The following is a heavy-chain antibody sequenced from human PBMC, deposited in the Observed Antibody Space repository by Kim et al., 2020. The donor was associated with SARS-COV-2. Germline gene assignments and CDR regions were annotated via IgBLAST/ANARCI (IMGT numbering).Heavy chain of an antibody. D-gene: IGHD1-1*01. CDR1: GFLITDYD. CDR3: AKHWIRTHDD. Sequence: GGSLRLSCAASGFLITDYDVSWVRQAPGKGLEWVSVISRDSGFVFYGESVKGRFTISKDNSKNTVYLQLNSLRDEDTAMYYCAKHWIRTHDDWGRGILVT. CDR2: ISRDSGFV. J-gene: IGHJ4*02. V-gene: IGHV3-23*01.